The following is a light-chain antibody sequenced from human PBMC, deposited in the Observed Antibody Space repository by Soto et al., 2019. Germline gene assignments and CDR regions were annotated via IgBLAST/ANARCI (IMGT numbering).Light chain of an antibody. CDR2: GAS. J-gene: IGKJ1*01. CDR1: QSVSSN. CDR3: QQYNNWPRT. Sequence: EIVMTQSPATLSVSPGERATLSCRASQSVSSNLAWYQQKPGQAPRLLIYGASTRATGIPARFSGSGSVTEFTLTIIGLQSEDFAIYYCQQYNNWPRTFGQGTKVDIK. V-gene: IGKV3-15*01.